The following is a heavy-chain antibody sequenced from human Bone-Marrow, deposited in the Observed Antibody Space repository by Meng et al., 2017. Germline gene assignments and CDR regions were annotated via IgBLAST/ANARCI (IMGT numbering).Heavy chain of an antibody. CDR3: ARVSENPLWRRYYYYGMDV. D-gene: IGHD3-10*01. V-gene: IGHV3-74*01. J-gene: IGHJ6*02. Sequence: GESLKISCAASGFTFSSYWMHWVRQAPGKGLVWVSRSNSDGSSTSYADSVKGRFTISRDNAKNTLYLQMNSLRAEDTAVYYCARVSENPLWRRYYYYGMDVWGQGTTVTVSS. CDR2: SNSDGSST. CDR1: GFTFSSYW.